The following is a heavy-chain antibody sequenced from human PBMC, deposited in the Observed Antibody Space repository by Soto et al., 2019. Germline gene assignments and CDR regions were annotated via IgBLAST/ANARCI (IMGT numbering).Heavy chain of an antibody. CDR3: SKDARPRMIVVVINY. CDR1: GFTFSPYA. V-gene: IGHV3-23*01. CDR2: ISGGGGGT. D-gene: IGHD3-22*01. J-gene: IGHJ4*02. Sequence: GGSLRLSCAASGFTFSPYALSWVRQAPGKGPEWVSSISGGGGGTYYADSVKGRFTISRDNSKNTLYLQMNSLRAEDTAVYYCSKDARPRMIVVVINYWGQGTLVTVSS.